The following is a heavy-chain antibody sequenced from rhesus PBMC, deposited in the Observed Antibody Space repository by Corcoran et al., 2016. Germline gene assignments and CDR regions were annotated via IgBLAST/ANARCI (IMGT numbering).Heavy chain of an antibody. V-gene: IGHV2-95*01. D-gene: IGHD1-7*02. J-gene: IGHJ1*01. CDR1: GFSLSTDGMG. CDR3: VRVRAYYWNDYFDI. CDR2: IYWHGLD. Sequence: QVTLRESGPGLVKPTETLTLTCHFSGFSLSTDGMGVGWSRQPPGKALEWLANIYWHGLDYYRPSLKSRMTISRDTSKNLVFLVMNRLDPMDTATYYCVRVRAYYWNDYFDIWGQGAPVTVSS.